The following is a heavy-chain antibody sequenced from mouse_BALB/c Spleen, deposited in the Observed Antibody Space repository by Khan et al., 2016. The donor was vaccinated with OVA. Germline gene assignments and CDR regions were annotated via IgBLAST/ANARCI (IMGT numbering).Heavy chain of an antibody. D-gene: IGHD2-3*01. J-gene: IGHJ4*01. Sequence: EVQLVESGGDLVKPGGSLKLSCAASGFTFSSYGMSWVRQPPDKRLEWVATISSGGSYTYYPDTLKGRFTLSRDNAKNTLYMQLSSLKSEDTAMYYCERQPGYYEGSAMDYGGQGTTVTVSS. V-gene: IGHV5-6*01. CDR3: ERQPGYYEGSAMDY. CDR2: ISSGGSYT. CDR1: GFTFSSYG.